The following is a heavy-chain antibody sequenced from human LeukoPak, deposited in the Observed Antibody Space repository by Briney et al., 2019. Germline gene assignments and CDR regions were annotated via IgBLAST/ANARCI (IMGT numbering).Heavy chain of an antibody. CDR3: AKDELNYYGSGSYARY. D-gene: IGHD3-10*01. Sequence: GGSLRLSCASSGFTFSSYGMSWVRQAPGKGLEWVSAISGSGGSTYYADSVKGRFTISRDNSKNTLYLQMNSLRAEDTAVYYCAKDELNYYGSGSYARYWGQGTLVTVSS. CDR2: ISGSGGST. V-gene: IGHV3-23*01. CDR1: GFTFSSYG. J-gene: IGHJ4*02.